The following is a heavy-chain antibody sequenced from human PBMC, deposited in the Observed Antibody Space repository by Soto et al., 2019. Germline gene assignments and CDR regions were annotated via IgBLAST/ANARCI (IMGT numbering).Heavy chain of an antibody. CDR2: TYYRSKWYN. CDR3: ARDGRQWLVLGAFDI. Sequence: PSRGLEWLGRTYYRSKWYNDYAVSVKSRITINPDTSKNQFSLQLNSVTPEDTAVYYCARDGRQWLVLGAFDIWGQGTMVTVSS. V-gene: IGHV6-1*01. D-gene: IGHD6-19*01. J-gene: IGHJ3*02.